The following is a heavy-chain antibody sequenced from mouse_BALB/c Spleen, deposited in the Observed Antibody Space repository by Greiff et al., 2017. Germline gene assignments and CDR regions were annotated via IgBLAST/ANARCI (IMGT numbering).Heavy chain of an antibody. CDR1: GFSLTSYG. J-gene: IGHJ3*01. CDR2: IWAGGST. Sequence: VKLQESGPGLVAPSQSLSITCTVSGFSLTSYGVHWVRQPPGKGLEWLGVIWAGGSTNYNSALMSRLSISKDNSKSQVFLKMNSLQTDDTAMYYCARDRYYGSSYGFAYWGQGTLVTVSA. V-gene: IGHV2-9*02. CDR3: ARDRYYGSSYGFAY. D-gene: IGHD1-1*01.